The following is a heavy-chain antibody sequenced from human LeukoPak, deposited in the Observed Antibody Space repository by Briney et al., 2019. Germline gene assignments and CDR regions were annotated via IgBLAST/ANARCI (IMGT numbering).Heavy chain of an antibody. D-gene: IGHD6-13*01. CDR3: ARESSSSWYGNWFDP. J-gene: IGHJ5*02. Sequence: PSETLSLTCAVYGGSFSGYYWSWIRQPPGKGLEWIGEINHSGSTNYNPSLKSRVTISVDTSMNQFSLKLSSVTAADTAVYYCARESSSSWYGNWFDPWGQGTLVTVSS. CDR2: INHSGST. CDR1: GGSFSGYY. V-gene: IGHV4-34*01.